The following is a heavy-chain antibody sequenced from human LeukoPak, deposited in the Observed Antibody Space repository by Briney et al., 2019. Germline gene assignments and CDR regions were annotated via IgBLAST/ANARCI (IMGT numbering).Heavy chain of an antibody. J-gene: IGHJ4*02. CDR2: INPNSGGT. D-gene: IGHD3-10*01. V-gene: IGHV1-2*02. Sequence: ASVKVSCKASGYTFTGYYMHWVRQAPGQGLEWMGWINPNSGGTNYAQKLQGRVTMTTDTSTSTAYMELRSLRSDDTAVYYCARDTMVQGVITPFNYWGQGTLVTVSS. CDR1: GYTFTGYY. CDR3: ARDTMVQGVITPFNY.